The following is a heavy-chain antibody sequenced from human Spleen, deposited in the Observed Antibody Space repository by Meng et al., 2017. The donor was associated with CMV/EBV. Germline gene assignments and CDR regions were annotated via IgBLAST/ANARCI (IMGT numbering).Heavy chain of an antibody. V-gene: IGHV3-49*04. CDR3: TRDPPGPNYYYFGMDV. CDR1: GFTFGDYA. J-gene: IGHJ6*02. CDR2: IRSKAYGGTT. Sequence: GESLKISCTASGFTFGDYAMSWVRQAPGKGLEWVGFIRSKAYGGTTEYAASVKGRFTISRDDSKSIAYLQMNSLKTEDTAVYYCTRDPPGPNYYYFGMDVWGQGTTVTVSS.